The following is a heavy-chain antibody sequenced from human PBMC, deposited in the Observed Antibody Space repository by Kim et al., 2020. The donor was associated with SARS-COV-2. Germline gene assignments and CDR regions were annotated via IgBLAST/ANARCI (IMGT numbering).Heavy chain of an antibody. CDR2: VHYSGRT. D-gene: IGHD3-10*01. Sequence: SETLSLTCTVSRDSISRGDYYWSWLRQTPAKGLEWIGYVHYSGRTFHSPSLKSRLGISMDTSKNQFSLTLNSVTAADTAVYFCARGNGVTVLQGAGSYF. V-gene: IGHV4-30-4*01. J-gene: IGHJ4*01. CDR1: RDSISRGDYY. CDR3: ARGNGVTVLQGAGSYF.